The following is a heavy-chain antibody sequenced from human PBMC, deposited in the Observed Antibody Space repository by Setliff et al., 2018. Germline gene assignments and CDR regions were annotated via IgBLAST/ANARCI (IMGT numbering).Heavy chain of an antibody. CDR1: GFSFSSSG. D-gene: IGHD2-21*01. V-gene: IGHV3-7*01. Sequence: GGSLRLSCSASGFSFSSSGMAWVRQAPGQGLEWVADIRPDGSGNFYADAVRGRFTASRDNARNSLFLQMNSLSVEDTAMYYCARDPEGGEFDIWGRGTLVTVSS. CDR3: ARDPEGGEFDI. J-gene: IGHJ3*02. CDR2: IRPDGSGN.